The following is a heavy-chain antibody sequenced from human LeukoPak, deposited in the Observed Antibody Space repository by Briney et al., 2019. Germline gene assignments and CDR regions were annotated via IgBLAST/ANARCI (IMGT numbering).Heavy chain of an antibody. D-gene: IGHD1-1*01. Sequence: GGSLRLTCAASGFTFTNYWMTSVRQAPGKGLEWVADIKQDGSRANYAQSVKGRFTISRDNGKDSLYLQMYSLRAEDTAVYYCTTAAPTHEFDYWGQGTLVTVSS. J-gene: IGHJ4*02. CDR1: GFTFTNYW. CDR3: TTAAPTHEFDY. CDR2: IKQDGSRA. V-gene: IGHV3-7*05.